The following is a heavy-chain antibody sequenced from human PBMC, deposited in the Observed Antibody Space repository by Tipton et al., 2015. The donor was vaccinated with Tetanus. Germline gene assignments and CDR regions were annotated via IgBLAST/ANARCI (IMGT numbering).Heavy chain of an antibody. Sequence: TLSLTCTVSGDSISRGGYSWNWIRQHPEKGLEWIGNIYYSGSTYSSPSLKSRVSLSMDTSKNQFSLRLTSVTAADTAVYYCAILPKHWLAPRGAPWGQGILVTVSS. CDR1: GDSISRGGYS. V-gene: IGHV4-31*03. CDR3: AILPKHWLAPRGAP. CDR2: IYYSGST. J-gene: IGHJ5*02. D-gene: IGHD6-19*01.